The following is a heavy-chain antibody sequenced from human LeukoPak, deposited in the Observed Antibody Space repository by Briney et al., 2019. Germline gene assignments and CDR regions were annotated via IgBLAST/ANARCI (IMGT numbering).Heavy chain of an antibody. Sequence: GGSLRLSCAASGFTFSSYGMHWVRQAPGKGLEWVAFIRYDGSNKYYADSVKGRFTISRDNSKNTLFLQMNSLRAEDTAVYYCAKDLGGSYDRLDYWGQGTLVTVSS. V-gene: IGHV3-30*02. CDR2: IRYDGSNK. CDR1: GFTFSSYG. J-gene: IGHJ4*02. CDR3: AKDLGGSYDRLDY. D-gene: IGHD1-26*01.